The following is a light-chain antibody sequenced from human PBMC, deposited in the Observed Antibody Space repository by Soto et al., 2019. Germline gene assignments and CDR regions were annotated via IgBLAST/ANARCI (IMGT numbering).Light chain of an antibody. V-gene: IGLV2-14*01. CDR1: SSDDGGYNY. CDR3: SSYTSSSTFYV. CDR2: EVS. Sequence: QSALTQPASVSGSPGQSITISCTGTSSDDGGYNYVSWYQQHPGKAPKLLIYEVSNRPSGVSNRFSGSKSGNTASLTISGLQAEDEADYYCSSYTSSSTFYVFGTGTKLTVL. J-gene: IGLJ1*01.